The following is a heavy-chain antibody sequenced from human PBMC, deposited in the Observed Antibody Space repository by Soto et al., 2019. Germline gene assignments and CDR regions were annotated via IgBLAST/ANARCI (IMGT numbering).Heavy chain of an antibody. CDR3: AKPFPVYSSSWVEY. Sequence: GGSLRLSCAASGFTFSSYAMSWVRQAPGKGLEWVSAISGSGGSTYYADSVKGRFTISRDNSKNTLYLQMTSLRAEDTAVYYCAKPFPVYSSSWVEYWGQGTLVTVSS. V-gene: IGHV3-23*01. CDR1: GFTFSSYA. D-gene: IGHD6-13*01. J-gene: IGHJ4*02. CDR2: ISGSGGST.